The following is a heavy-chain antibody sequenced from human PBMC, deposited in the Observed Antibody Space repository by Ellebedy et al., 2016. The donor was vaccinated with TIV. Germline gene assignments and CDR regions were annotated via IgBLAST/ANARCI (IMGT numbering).Heavy chain of an antibody. CDR3: ASFTMVRGVRYSFDY. J-gene: IGHJ4*02. Sequence: SETLSLTXTVSGGSISSGGYYWSWIRQHPGKGLEWIGYIYYSGSTYYNPSLKSRVTISVDTSKNQFSLKLSSVTAADTAVYYCASFTMVRGVRYSFDYWGQGTLVTVSS. V-gene: IGHV4-31*03. D-gene: IGHD3-10*01. CDR2: IYYSGST. CDR1: GGSISSGGYY.